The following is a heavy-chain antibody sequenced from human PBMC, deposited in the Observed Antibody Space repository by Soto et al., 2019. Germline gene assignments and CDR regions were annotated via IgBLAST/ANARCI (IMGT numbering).Heavy chain of an antibody. CDR1: GGSISSYY. CDR2: INYSGST. V-gene: IGHV4-59*01. D-gene: IGHD1-20*01. Sequence: QVQLQESGPGLVKASETLSLTCTVSGGSISSYYWTWIRQPPGKGLEWIGFINYSGSTNYNPSLKSRVTISVDTSKNQFSLNLTAVTAADTAVYYCASSRYCDYWCQGSLVTVSS. J-gene: IGHJ4*02. CDR3: ASSRYCDY.